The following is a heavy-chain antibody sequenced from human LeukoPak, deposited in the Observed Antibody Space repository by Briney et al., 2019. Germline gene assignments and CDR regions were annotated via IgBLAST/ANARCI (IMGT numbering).Heavy chain of an antibody. CDR3: ARGSEYQLRYDLVAFDI. V-gene: IGHV1-24*01. J-gene: IGHJ3*02. CDR2: FDPEDGET. D-gene: IGHD2-2*01. CDR1: GYTLTELS. Sequence: ASVKVSCKVSGYTLTELSMHWVRQAPGKGLEWMGGFDPEDGETIYAQKFQGRVTMTEDTSTDTAYMELSSLRSEDTAVYYCARGSEYQLRYDLVAFDIWGQGTMVTVSS.